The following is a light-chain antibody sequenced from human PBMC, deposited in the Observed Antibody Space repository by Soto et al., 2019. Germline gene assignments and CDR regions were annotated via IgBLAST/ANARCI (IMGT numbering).Light chain of an antibody. V-gene: IGLV1-44*01. CDR3: AAWDDSLNGRV. J-gene: IGLJ1*01. CDR2: SNN. Sequence: QSVLTQPPSASGTPGQRVTISCFGSSSNIGSNTVNWYQQLPGTAPKLLIYSNNQRPSGVPDRFSGSKSGTSASLAISGLQSEDEADYYCAAWDDSLNGRVFGTGTKVTV. CDR1: SSNIGSNT.